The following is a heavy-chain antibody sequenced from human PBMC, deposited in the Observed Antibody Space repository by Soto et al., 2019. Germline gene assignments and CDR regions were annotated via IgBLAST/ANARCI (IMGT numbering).Heavy chain of an antibody. Sequence: PGGSLRLSCAASGFAFSSYAMSWVRQAPGKGLEWVSAISGSGGSTYYADSVKGRFTISRDNSKNTLYLQMNSLRAEDTAVYYCAKASRCGGDCYWFDYWGQGTLVTVS. V-gene: IGHV3-23*01. CDR1: GFAFSSYA. D-gene: IGHD2-21*02. J-gene: IGHJ5*01. CDR2: ISGSGGST. CDR3: AKASRCGGDCYWFDY.